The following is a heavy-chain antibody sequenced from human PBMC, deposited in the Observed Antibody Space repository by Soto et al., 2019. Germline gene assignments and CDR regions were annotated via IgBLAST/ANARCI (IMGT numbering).Heavy chain of an antibody. Sequence: QVQLQESGPGLVQPSETLSLTCTVSGGSISPYYWSWVRQPPGKGLEWIGFIWFSGSTTYNPSLRSRVTMSVDTSKNQLSLEVTSVTAADTAVYYCARESSGDHNHNWFDPWGQETLVTVSA. V-gene: IGHV4-59*01. CDR3: ARESSGDHNHNWFDP. J-gene: IGHJ5*02. D-gene: IGHD1-20*01. CDR2: IWFSGST. CDR1: GGSISPYY.